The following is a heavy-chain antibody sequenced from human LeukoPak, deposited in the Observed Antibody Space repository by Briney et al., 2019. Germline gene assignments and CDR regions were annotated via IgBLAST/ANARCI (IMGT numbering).Heavy chain of an antibody. CDR2: IKTTGLTT. J-gene: IGHJ3*02. Sequence: GGSLRLSCAASGFDFSDYYMGWIRQAPGKGLEWISNIKTTGLTTYYADSVKGRFTISRDNAKNSLFLQMNSLRAEDTAVYYCASNYYVTKAAFDIWGQGTMVTVSS. D-gene: IGHD3-10*02. CDR1: GFDFSDYY. V-gene: IGHV3-11*01. CDR3: ASNYYVTKAAFDI.